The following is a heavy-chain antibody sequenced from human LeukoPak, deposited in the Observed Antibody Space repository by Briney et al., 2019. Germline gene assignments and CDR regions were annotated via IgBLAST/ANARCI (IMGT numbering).Heavy chain of an antibody. CDR2: LNWNGGRT. D-gene: IGHD6-6*01. CDR1: GFTFSDHY. CDR3: ARDLFQPRYSSSSGTLDY. V-gene: IGHV3-20*04. J-gene: IGHJ4*02. Sequence: GGSLRLSCAASGFTFSDHYMDWVRQAPGKGLEWVSGLNWNGGRTGYADSVKGRFTISRDNAKNSLYLQMNSLRAEDTAVYYCARDLFQPRYSSSSGTLDYWGQGTLVTVSS.